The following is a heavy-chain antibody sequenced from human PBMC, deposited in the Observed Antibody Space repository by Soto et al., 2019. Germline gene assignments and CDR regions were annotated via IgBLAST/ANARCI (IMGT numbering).Heavy chain of an antibody. J-gene: IGHJ4*02. CDR2: ISGSGGST. CDR3: AKDRDRITIFGVVIGTSFDY. D-gene: IGHD3-3*01. CDR1: GFTFSSYA. Sequence: PGGSLRLSCAASGFTFSSYAMSWVRQAPGKGLEWVSAISGSGGSTYYADSVKGRFTISRDNSKNTLYLQMNSLRAEDTAVYYCAKDRDRITIFGVVIGTSFDYWGQGTLVTVSS. V-gene: IGHV3-23*01.